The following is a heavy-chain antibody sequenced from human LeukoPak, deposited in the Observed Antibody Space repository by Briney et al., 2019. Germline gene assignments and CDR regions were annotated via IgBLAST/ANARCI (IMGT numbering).Heavy chain of an antibody. V-gene: IGHV4-39*01. D-gene: IGHD6-25*01. Sequence: SETQSLTCTVSGGSISSYYWGWIRQPPGKGLEWIGSIYYSGSTYYNPSLKSRVTISVDTSKNQFSLKLSSVTAADTAVYYCARPHSSAFDYWGQGTLVTVSS. CDR3: ARPHSSAFDY. CDR1: GGSISSYY. J-gene: IGHJ4*02. CDR2: IYYSGST.